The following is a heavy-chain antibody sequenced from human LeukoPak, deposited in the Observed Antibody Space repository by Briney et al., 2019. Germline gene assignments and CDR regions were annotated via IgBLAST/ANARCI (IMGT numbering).Heavy chain of an antibody. Sequence: SGTLSLTCAVYGGSFSGYYWSWIRQPPGKGLEWIGEINHSGSTNYNPSLKSRVTISVDTSKNQFSLKLSSVTAADTAVYYCARGYCSSTSCYDAFDIWGQGTMVTVSS. CDR2: INHSGST. J-gene: IGHJ3*02. CDR1: GGSFSGYY. D-gene: IGHD2-2*01. V-gene: IGHV4-34*01. CDR3: ARGYCSSTSCYDAFDI.